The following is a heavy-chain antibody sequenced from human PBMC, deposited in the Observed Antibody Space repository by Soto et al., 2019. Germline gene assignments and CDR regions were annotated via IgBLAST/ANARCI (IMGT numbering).Heavy chain of an antibody. V-gene: IGHV4-31*03. CDR3: ASGYKYPSDY. J-gene: IGHJ4*02. D-gene: IGHD6-25*01. Sequence: QVRLQESGPGLVKPSQTLSVTCTVSGASVTSGGYYWTWIRQHSGKGLEWIGHIYSDGRTYYSPSLKSRLTISLDMSKNQFSLRLTSVTVADTAVYYCASGYKYPSDYWGQGTLVAVSS. CDR1: GASVTSGGYY. CDR2: IYSDGRT.